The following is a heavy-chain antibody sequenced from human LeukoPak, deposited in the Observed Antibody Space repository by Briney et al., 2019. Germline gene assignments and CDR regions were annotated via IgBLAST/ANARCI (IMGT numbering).Heavy chain of an antibody. V-gene: IGHV3-23*01. CDR1: GFTSSSYA. D-gene: IGHD6-19*01. J-gene: IGHJ6*03. CDR2: ISGSGGRT. Sequence: GGSLRLSCATSGFTSSSYAMSWVRQAPGKGLEWVSGISGSGGRTYYADSMKGRFTISRDDSKNTLYLQMNSLRADDTAVYYCAKDAVTALAGYYYYMDVWGKGTMVTVSS. CDR3: AKDAVTALAGYYYYMDV.